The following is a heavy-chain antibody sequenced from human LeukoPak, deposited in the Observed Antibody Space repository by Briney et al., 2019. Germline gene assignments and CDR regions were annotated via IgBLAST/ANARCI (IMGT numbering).Heavy chain of an antibody. V-gene: IGHV3-53*01. CDR2: IYSGGFT. CDR3: ARGHGSDDLDI. Sequence: PGGSLRVSFAASGFTVSTYYMNWARQPPGKGRGWVSVIYSGGFTYYADSVKGRFTISRDDSKNTLSLQMNSLSLDDTAVYYCARGHGSDDLDIWGQGTMVIVSS. J-gene: IGHJ3*02. CDR1: GFTVSTYY.